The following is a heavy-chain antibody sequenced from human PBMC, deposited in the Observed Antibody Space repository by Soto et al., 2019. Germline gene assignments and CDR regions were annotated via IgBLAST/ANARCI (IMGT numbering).Heavy chain of an antibody. CDR2: IYYSGST. CDR3: ARGNIVANNPVDY. CDR1: GGSISSSSYY. V-gene: IGHV4-39*01. J-gene: IGHJ4*02. Sequence: SETLSLTCTVSGGSISSSSYYWGWIRQPPGKGLEWIGGIYYSGSTYYNPSLKSRVTISVDTSKNQFSLKLSSVTAADTAVYYCARGNIVANNPVDYWGQGTLVTVSS. D-gene: IGHD5-12*01.